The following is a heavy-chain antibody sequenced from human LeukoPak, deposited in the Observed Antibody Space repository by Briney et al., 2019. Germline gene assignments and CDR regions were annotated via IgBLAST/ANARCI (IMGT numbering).Heavy chain of an antibody. CDR2: IYYSGNT. CDR1: GDSISSSNSY. Sequence: SETLSLTCTVSGDSISSSNSYWGWIRQPPGKGLEWIGSIYYSGNTYYNASLKSRVTISVDKSKNQFSLKLSSVTAADTAVYYCARGAPRTKYCSGGSCQIDYWGQGTLVTVSS. CDR3: ARGAPRTKYCSGGSCQIDY. D-gene: IGHD2-15*01. V-gene: IGHV4-39*07. J-gene: IGHJ4*02.